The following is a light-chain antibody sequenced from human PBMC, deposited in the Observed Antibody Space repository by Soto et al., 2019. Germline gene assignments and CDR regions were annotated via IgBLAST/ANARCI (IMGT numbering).Light chain of an antibody. V-gene: IGLV1-40*01. J-gene: IGLJ1*01. CDR2: ANI. Sequence: QSVLTQPPSVSGAPGQRVTISCTGSSSNIGAGYDVHWYQQLPGTAPKLLIFANINRPSGVPDRFSGSKSGTSASLAITGLQAEDEGDYYCQSYDSTLGARYVFGTGTKVTVL. CDR3: QSYDSTLGARYV. CDR1: SSNIGAGYD.